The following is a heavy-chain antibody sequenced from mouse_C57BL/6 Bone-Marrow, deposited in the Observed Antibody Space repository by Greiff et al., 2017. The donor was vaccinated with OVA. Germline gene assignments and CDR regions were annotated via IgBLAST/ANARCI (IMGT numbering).Heavy chain of an antibody. CDR2: INYDGSST. V-gene: IGHV5-16*01. J-gene: IGHJ2*01. CDR3: ARYYSNSYFDY. D-gene: IGHD2-5*01. Sequence: EVQLVESEGGLVQPGSSMKLSCTASGFTFSDYYMAWVRQVPEKGLEWVANINYDGSSTYYLDSLKSRFIISRDNAKNILYLQMSSLKSEDTATYYCARYYSNSYFDYWGQGTTLTVSS. CDR1: GFTFSDYY.